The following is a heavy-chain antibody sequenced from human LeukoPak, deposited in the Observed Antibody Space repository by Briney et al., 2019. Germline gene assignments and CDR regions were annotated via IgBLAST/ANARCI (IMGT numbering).Heavy chain of an antibody. CDR1: GFTFSSYA. D-gene: IGHD6-13*01. CDR3: TKALAPYYYFDY. J-gene: IGHJ4*02. Sequence: GGSLRLSCAASGFTFSSYARSWVRQAPGKGLEWVSAISGSGGSTYYADSVKGRFTISRDNSKNTLYLQMNSLRAEDTAVYYCTKALAPYYYFDYWGQGTLVTVSS. CDR2: ISGSGGST. V-gene: IGHV3-23*01.